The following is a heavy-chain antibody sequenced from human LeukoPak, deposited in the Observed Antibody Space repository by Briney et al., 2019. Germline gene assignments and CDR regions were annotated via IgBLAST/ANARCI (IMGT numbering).Heavy chain of an antibody. Sequence: SETLSLTCTVSGGSISSYYWSWIRQPPGEGLELIGYIYYSGSTNYNPSLKSRVTISVDTSKNQFSLKLSSVTAADTAVYYCARRAHDSSGYYYNYWGQGTLVTVSS. D-gene: IGHD3-22*01. CDR1: GGSISSYY. CDR2: IYYSGST. V-gene: IGHV4-59*08. J-gene: IGHJ4*02. CDR3: ARRAHDSSGYYYNY.